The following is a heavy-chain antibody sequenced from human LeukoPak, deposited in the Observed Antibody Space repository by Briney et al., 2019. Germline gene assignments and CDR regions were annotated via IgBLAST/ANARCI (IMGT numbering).Heavy chain of an antibody. Sequence: GGSLRLSCAASGFTFSSYEMNWVRQAPGKGLEWVSYISSSGSTIYYADSVKGRFTISRDNAKNSLYLQMNSLRAEDTAVYYCARDVYESSGKYWGYWGQGTLVTVSS. V-gene: IGHV3-48*03. J-gene: IGHJ4*02. D-gene: IGHD3-22*01. CDR1: GFTFSSYE. CDR2: ISSSGSTI. CDR3: ARDVYESSGKYWGY.